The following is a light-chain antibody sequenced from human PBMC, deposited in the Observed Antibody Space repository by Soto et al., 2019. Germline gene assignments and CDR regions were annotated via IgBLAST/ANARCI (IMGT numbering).Light chain of an antibody. CDR3: QQTSSPLRT. CDR2: GAS. J-gene: IGKJ1*01. CDR1: QSVSNY. Sequence: DIQMTQSPSSLSASVGDRVTITCRASQSVSNYLNWYQQIPGNAPKLLIFGASTLQVGVPSRFSGSGYGSEFTLTISSLQPEDFATYFCQQTSSPLRTFGQGTQVEIK. V-gene: IGKV1-39*01.